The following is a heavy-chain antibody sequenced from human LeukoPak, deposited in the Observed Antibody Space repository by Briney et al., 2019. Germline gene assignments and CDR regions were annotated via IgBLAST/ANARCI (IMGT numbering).Heavy chain of an antibody. Sequence: GGSLRLSCAASGFTFKNHGMHWVRQAPGKGLEWVAVISYDGSNKYYADSVKGRFTISRDNSKNTLYLQMNSLRAEDTAVYYCAKDLRPYYGSGSTDFDYWGQGTLVTVSS. V-gene: IGHV3-30*18. CDR1: GFTFKNHG. J-gene: IGHJ4*02. CDR3: AKDLRPYYGSGSTDFDY. D-gene: IGHD3-10*01. CDR2: ISYDGSNK.